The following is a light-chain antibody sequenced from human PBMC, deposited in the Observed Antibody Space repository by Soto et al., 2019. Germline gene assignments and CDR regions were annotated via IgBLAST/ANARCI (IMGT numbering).Light chain of an antibody. CDR1: LNIYFKSNNRNY. Sequence: DIVMTQSPDSLRVSLGERATISCTSSLNIYFKSNNRNYLAWYQQKTGQPPKLLVYWASTRESGVSDRFTGSGSGTYFTLTIDNVQPDDVAVYYCQQYFITPLTFGGGTKVDIK. V-gene: IGKV4-1*01. CDR3: QQYFITPLT. CDR2: WAS. J-gene: IGKJ4*01.